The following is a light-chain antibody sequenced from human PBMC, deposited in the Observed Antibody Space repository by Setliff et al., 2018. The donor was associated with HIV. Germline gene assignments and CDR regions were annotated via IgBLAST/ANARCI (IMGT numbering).Light chain of an antibody. V-gene: IGLV2-11*01. CDR2: DVT. Sequence: QSVLAQPRSVSGSPGQSVTISCTGTTSNVGGYNYVSWYQQHPGNAPKLMIFDVTKRPSGVPDRFSGSKSGNTASLTISGLQAEDEADYYCASWDDSLNGQVFGTGTKGTVL. CDR1: TSNVGGYNY. J-gene: IGLJ1*01. CDR3: ASWDDSLNGQV.